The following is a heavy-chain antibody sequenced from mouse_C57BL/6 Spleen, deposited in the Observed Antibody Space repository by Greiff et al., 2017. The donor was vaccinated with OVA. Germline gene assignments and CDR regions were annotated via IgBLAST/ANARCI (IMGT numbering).Heavy chain of an antibody. CDR1: GYTFTDYE. CDR3: TRGFAY. J-gene: IGHJ3*01. CDR2: IDPVTGGT. V-gene: IGHV1-15*01. Sequence: QVQLQQSGAELVRPGASVTLSCKASGYTFTDYEMHWVKQTPVHGLEWIGAIDPVTGGTAYNQKFKGKAILTADKSSSTAYMELRSLTSEDSAVYYCTRGFAYWGQGTLVTVSA.